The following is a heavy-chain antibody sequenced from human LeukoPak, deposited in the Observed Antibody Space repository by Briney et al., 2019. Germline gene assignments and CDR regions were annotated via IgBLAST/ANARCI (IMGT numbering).Heavy chain of an antibody. CDR1: GFTFITSG. CDR3: ARGIVVTIPEVDY. Sequence: GRSLRLSCAASGFTFITSGMHWVRQAPGKGLEWVAVIWYDGSNKYYADSVKGRFTISRDNSKNTLYLQMNSLRAEDTAVYYCARGIVVTIPEVDYWGQGTLVTVSS. CDR2: IWYDGSNK. V-gene: IGHV3-33*01. J-gene: IGHJ4*02. D-gene: IGHD2-2*02.